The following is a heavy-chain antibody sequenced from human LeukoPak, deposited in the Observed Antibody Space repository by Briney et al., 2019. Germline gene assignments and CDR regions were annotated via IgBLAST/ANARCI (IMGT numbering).Heavy chain of an antibody. J-gene: IGHJ4*02. CDR3: ATSYDMGWLIGY. V-gene: IGHV3-7*03. CDR2: IKQDGREK. D-gene: IGHD3/OR15-3a*01. Sequence: TGGSLRLSCAASGFTFGDTWMNWVRQVPGQGLEWVANIKQDGREKFYVASVKGRFPISRDNRKSSLYLQMTSLRAEDPALYYCATSYDMGWLIGYWGQGTLVTVSS. CDR1: GFTFGDTW.